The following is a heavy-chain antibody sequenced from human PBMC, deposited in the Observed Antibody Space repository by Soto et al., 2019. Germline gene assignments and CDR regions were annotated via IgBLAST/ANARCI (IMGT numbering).Heavy chain of an antibody. V-gene: IGHV4-59*01. CDR3: ARDIGDYYDSSGYP. J-gene: IGHJ5*02. D-gene: IGHD3-22*01. CDR2: IYYSGST. CDR1: GGSISSYY. Sequence: SETLSLTCTVSGGSISSYYWSWIRQPPGKGLEWIGYIYYSGSTNYNPSLKSRVTISVDTSKNQFSLKLSSVTAADTAVYYCARDIGDYYDSSGYPWGQGTLVTVS.